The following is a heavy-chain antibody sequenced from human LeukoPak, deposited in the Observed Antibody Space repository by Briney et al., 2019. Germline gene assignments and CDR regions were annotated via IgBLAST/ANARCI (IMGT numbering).Heavy chain of an antibody. Sequence: PSETLSLTCTVSGGSISSGGYYWSWIRQPPGKGLEWIGYIYHSGSTYYNPSLKSRVTISVDRSKNQFSLRLSSVTAADTAVYYCARVVRRSGKGIFDYWGQGTLVTVSS. CDR3: ARVVRRSGKGIFDY. V-gene: IGHV4-30-2*01. CDR1: GGSISSGGYY. D-gene: IGHD4-23*01. J-gene: IGHJ4*02. CDR2: IYHSGST.